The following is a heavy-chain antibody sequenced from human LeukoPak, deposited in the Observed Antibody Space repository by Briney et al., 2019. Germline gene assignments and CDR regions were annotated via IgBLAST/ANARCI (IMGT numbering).Heavy chain of an antibody. CDR1: GGSFSGYY. Sequence: PSETLSLTCAVYGGSFSGYYWSWIRQPPGKGLEWIGEINHSGSTNYNPSLKSRVTISVDTSKNQFSLTLSSVTAADTAVYYCARGPHYYGSGSYSPDWGQGTLVTVSS. V-gene: IGHV4-34*01. CDR2: INHSGST. J-gene: IGHJ4*02. CDR3: ARGPHYYGSGSYSPD. D-gene: IGHD3-10*01.